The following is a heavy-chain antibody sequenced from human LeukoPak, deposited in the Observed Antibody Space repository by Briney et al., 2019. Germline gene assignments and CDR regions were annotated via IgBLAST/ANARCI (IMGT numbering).Heavy chain of an antibody. D-gene: IGHD4-17*01. CDR1: GFTFSSCW. J-gene: IGHJ4*02. V-gene: IGHV3-7*03. Sequence: GGSLRLSCADSGFTFSSCWMSWVRQAPGKGLECVANIKQDGSEKYYVDSVKGRFTISRDNAKNSLYLQMNSLRAEDTAVYYCARDWDYGRYFDYWGQGTLVTVSS. CDR3: ARDWDYGRYFDY. CDR2: IKQDGSEK.